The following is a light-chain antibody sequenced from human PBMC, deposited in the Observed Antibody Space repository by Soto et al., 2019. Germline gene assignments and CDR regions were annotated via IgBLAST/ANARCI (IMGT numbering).Light chain of an antibody. J-gene: IGKJ1*01. CDR2: LAS. Sequence: DIQMTQSPSSLSASVGDRVTITCRASQTISNYLHWYQQSPGKAPNLLIYLASNLPSGVPSRFSVSGSGTDVTLIISSLKPEDFATYYCHHSYSAPETFGQGTKVEIK. CDR1: QTISNY. V-gene: IGKV1-39*01. CDR3: HHSYSAPET.